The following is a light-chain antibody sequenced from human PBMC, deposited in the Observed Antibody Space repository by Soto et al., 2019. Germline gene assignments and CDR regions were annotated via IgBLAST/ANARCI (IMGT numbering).Light chain of an antibody. V-gene: IGLV1-40*01. Sequence: QSVLTQPPSVSGAPGQRVTISCTGGSSNIGAGYEVHWYQHLPGTAPKLLIYGNRNRPSGVPDRFSGSKSATSASLAITGLQAEDAAGYYCQSYDSSLSAVVFGGGTDLTVL. CDR2: GNR. CDR1: SSNIGAGYE. J-gene: IGLJ2*01. CDR3: QSYDSSLSAVV.